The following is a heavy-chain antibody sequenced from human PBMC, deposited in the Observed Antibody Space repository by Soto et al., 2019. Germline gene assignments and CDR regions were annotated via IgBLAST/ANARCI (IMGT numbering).Heavy chain of an antibody. CDR3: AKDIGGPSSH. V-gene: IGHV3-9*01. CDR1: GFTFDDYA. D-gene: IGHD6-13*01. CDR2: ISWNSGSI. J-gene: IGHJ4*02. Sequence: LRLSCAASGFTFDDYAMHWVRQAPGKGLEWVSGISWNSGSIGYADSVKGRFTISRDNAKNSLYLQMNSLRAEDTALYYCAKDIGGPSSHWGQGTLVTVSS.